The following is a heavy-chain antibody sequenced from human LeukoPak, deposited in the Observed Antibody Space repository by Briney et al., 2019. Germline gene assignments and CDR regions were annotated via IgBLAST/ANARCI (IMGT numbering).Heavy chain of an antibody. J-gene: IGHJ4*02. Sequence: PSETLSLTCTVSGGSISSYYWSWIRQPPGKGLEWIGYIYYSGSTNYNPSLKSRVTISVDTSKNQFSLKLSSVTAADTAVYYCARGGYNWNDVYYFDYWGQGTLVTVSS. CDR3: ARGGYNWNDVYYFDY. CDR2: IYYSGST. V-gene: IGHV4-59*01. CDR1: GGSISSYY. D-gene: IGHD1-1*01.